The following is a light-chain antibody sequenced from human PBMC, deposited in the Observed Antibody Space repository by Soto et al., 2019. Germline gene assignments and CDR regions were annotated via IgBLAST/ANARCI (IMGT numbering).Light chain of an antibody. Sequence: DIQMTQSPSTLSGSVGDRVTITCRARQTISSWLAWYQQKPGKAPTLLIYKASTLKSGVPSRFSGSGSGTEFTLTISSLQPDDFATYYGQHYNSYSEAFGQGTKVELK. V-gene: IGKV1-5*03. J-gene: IGKJ1*01. CDR3: QHYNSYSEA. CDR1: QTISSW. CDR2: KAS.